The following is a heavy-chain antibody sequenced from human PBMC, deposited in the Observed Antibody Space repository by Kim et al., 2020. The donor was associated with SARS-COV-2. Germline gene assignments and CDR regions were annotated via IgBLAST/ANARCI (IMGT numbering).Heavy chain of an antibody. CDR3: ARGFLLGRDYDSSGYSDY. CDR1: GYTFTGYY. Sequence: ASVKVSCKASGYTFTGYYMHWVRQAPGQGLEWMGRINPNSGGTNYAQKFQGRVTMTRDTSISTAYMDLSSLRSDDTAVYYCARGFLLGRDYDSSGYSDYWGQGTLVTVSS. CDR2: INPNSGGT. D-gene: IGHD3-22*01. J-gene: IGHJ4*02. V-gene: IGHV1-2*06.